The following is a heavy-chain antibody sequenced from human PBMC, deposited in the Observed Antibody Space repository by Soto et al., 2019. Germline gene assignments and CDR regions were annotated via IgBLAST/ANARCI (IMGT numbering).Heavy chain of an antibody. J-gene: IGHJ4*02. CDR3: ARNSIPQEMATYNYFDY. V-gene: IGHV3-30-3*01. D-gene: IGHD5-12*01. CDR2: ISYDGSNK. CDR1: GFTFSSYA. Sequence: QVQLVESGGGVVQPGRSLRLSCAASGFTFSSYAMHWVRQAPGKGLEWVAVISYDGSNKYYADSVKGRFTISRDNSKNTLYLQMNSLRAEDTAVYYCARNSIPQEMATYNYFDYLGQGTLVTVSS.